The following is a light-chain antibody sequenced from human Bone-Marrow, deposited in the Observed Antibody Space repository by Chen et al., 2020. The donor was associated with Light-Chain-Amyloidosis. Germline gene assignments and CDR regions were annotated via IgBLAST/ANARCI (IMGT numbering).Light chain of an antibody. CDR1: NIGSTS. CDR3: QVWDRSSDRPV. CDR2: DDS. J-gene: IGLJ3*02. V-gene: IGLV3-21*02. Sequence: SHVLTQPPSVSVAPGHAATIARGGNNIGSTSVHWYQQTPGQAPLLVVYDDSDRPSGIPERLSGSNSGNTATLTISRVEAGDEADYYCQVWDRSSDRPVFGGGTKLTVL.